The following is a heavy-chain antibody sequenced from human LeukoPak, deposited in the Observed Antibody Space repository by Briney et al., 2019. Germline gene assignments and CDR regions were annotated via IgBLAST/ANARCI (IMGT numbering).Heavy chain of an antibody. V-gene: IGHV3-33*01. CDR3: ARDSSRYAFDY. CDR1: GFTFSSYG. CDR2: IWYDGSNK. Sequence: GRSLRLSCPASGFTFSSYGMHWVRQAPGKGLEWVAVIWYDGSNKYYADSVKGRFTISRDNSKNTLYLQMNSLRAEDTAVYYCARDSSRYAFDYWGQGTLVTVSS. J-gene: IGHJ4*02. D-gene: IGHD6-13*01.